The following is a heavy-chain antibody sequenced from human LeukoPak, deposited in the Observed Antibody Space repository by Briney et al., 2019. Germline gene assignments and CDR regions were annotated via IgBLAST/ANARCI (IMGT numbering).Heavy chain of an antibody. CDR3: ARGRGMVRGVIMTKYYYYMDV. D-gene: IGHD3-10*01. CDR2: INHSGST. J-gene: IGHJ6*03. CDR1: GGSISSSSYY. Sequence: PSETLSLTCTVSGGSISSSSYYWGWIRQPPGKGLEWIGEINHSGSTNYNPSLKSRVTISVDTSKNQFSLKLSSVTAADTAVYYCARGRGMVRGVIMTKYYYYMDVWGKGTTVTVSS. V-gene: IGHV4-39*07.